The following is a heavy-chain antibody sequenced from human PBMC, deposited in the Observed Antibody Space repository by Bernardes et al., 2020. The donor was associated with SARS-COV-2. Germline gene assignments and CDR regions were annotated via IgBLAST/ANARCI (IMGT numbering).Heavy chain of an antibody. D-gene: IGHD3-22*01. Sequence: ASVKVSCKASGYTFTSYGISWVRQAPVQGLEWMGWISGDEGNTNYAHKFHGRVTMTTDTSTSTAHIELRSLRAEDTAGDYCAKSYDSSGYSGDRREFDYWGQGTLVTVSS. CDR1: GYTFTSYG. V-gene: IGHV1-18*01. CDR2: ISGDEGNT. J-gene: IGHJ4*02. CDR3: AKSYDSSGYSGDRREFDY.